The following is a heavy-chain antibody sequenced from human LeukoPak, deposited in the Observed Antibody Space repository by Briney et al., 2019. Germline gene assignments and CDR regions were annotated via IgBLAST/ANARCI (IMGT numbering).Heavy chain of an antibody. CDR3: ARYNSMFRGVTTPDY. J-gene: IGHJ4*02. Sequence: ASVKVSCKASGYTFTNYGFNWVRQAPGQGLEWMGNSAYNGNTNYAQKFQDRVTMTTDTSTSTAYMELRSLRSDDTAVYYCARYNSMFRGVTTPDYWGQGTLVTVSS. D-gene: IGHD3-10*01. CDR2: SAYNGNT. CDR1: GYTFTNYG. V-gene: IGHV1-18*01.